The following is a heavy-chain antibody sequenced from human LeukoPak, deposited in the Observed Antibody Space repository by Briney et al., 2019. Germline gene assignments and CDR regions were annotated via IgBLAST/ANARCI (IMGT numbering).Heavy chain of an antibody. J-gene: IGHJ4*02. CDR3: AREPYSSSWKGLIDY. CDR2: IYYSGST. D-gene: IGHD6-13*01. CDR1: GGSISSYY. V-gene: IGHV4-59*01. Sequence: SETLSLTCTVSGGSISSYYWSWIRQPPGKGLEWIGYIYYSGSTNYNPSLKSRVTISVDTSKNQFSLKLSSATAADTAVYYCAREPYSSSWKGLIDYWGQGTLVTVSS.